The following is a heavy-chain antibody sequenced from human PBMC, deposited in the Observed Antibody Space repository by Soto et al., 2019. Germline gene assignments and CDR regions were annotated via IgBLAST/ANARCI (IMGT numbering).Heavy chain of an antibody. V-gene: IGHV4-31*03. J-gene: IGHJ3*02. Sequence: QVQLRESGPGLVKPSQTMSLTCTVSGGSISSGGYYWSWIRQHPGTGLEWIGYIYDSGSTYYNPSLKSRVTISVDTAKNQFSLKLRSVTAADTAVYYCAREPDCSGGSCSQGYDAFDIWGQGTMVTVSA. CDR2: IYDSGST. D-gene: IGHD2-15*01. CDR1: GGSISSGGYY. CDR3: AREPDCSGGSCSQGYDAFDI.